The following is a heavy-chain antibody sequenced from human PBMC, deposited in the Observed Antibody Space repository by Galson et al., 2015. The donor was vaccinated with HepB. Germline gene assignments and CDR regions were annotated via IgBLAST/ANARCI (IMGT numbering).Heavy chain of an antibody. J-gene: IGHJ5*02. V-gene: IGHV3-23*01. CDR1: GFTFSIYT. CDR2: ISGSGGST. D-gene: IGHD3-22*01. Sequence: SLRLSCAASGFTFSIYTMTWVRQAPGKGLEWVSAISGSGGSTYYADSVKGRFTISRDNSRNTLFLQMNSLRGEDTAVYYCAKSDSKSGIGWSDPWGQGTLVPASS. CDR3: AKSDSKSGIGWSDP.